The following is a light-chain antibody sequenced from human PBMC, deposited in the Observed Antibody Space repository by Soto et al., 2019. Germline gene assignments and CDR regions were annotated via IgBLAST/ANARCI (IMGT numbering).Light chain of an antibody. Sequence: EIVLTQSPGTLSLSPGERATLSCRASQSVSSSYLAWYQQKPGQAPRLLIYGASSRATSIPDRFSGSGSGTDFTLTISRLEREDFAVYYCQQYGSSSLTPGGRTKVEI. CDR1: QSVSSSY. CDR3: QQYGSSSLT. V-gene: IGKV3-20*01. J-gene: IGKJ4*01. CDR2: GAS.